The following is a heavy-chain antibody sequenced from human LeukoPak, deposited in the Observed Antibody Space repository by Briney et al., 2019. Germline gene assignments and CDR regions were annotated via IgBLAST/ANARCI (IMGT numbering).Heavy chain of an antibody. D-gene: IGHD3-22*01. V-gene: IGHV3-23*01. CDR2: ISGGGGAT. J-gene: IGHJ4*02. CDR3: AGGGYDSRDYYQYYFDY. Sequence: GGSLTLSCTASGFTFSSYPMSWVRQSPGKGLEWVSDISGGGGATDYADSVKGRFSISRDNSQNTLYLQLNSLRAEDTAVYYCAGGGYDSRDYYQYYFDYWGQGTLVTVSS. CDR1: GFTFSSYP.